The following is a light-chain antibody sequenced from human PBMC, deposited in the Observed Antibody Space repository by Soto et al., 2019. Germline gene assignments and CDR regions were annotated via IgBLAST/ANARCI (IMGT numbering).Light chain of an antibody. Sequence: EIVLTQSPGTLSLSPGERATLSCRASQSISSSYLAWYQQKPGQAPRLLIFGASIRATGIPDRFSGSGSGTDFTLTISRLEPEDFAVYYCQQYGSSPWTFGQGTEVEIK. CDR1: QSISSSY. CDR3: QQYGSSPWT. V-gene: IGKV3-20*01. CDR2: GAS. J-gene: IGKJ1*01.